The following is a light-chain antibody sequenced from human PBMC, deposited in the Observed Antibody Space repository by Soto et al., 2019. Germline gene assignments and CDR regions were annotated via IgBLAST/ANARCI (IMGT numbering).Light chain of an antibody. CDR2: AAS. CDR1: QSISSY. V-gene: IGKV1-9*01. Sequence: THSPSSVSASVGDRVTITCRASQSISSYLNWYQQKPGKAPKLLIYAASSLQSGVPSRFSGSGSGTDFTLTISNLQPEDFATYYCQQLNAYPLTFGQGTRLEI. CDR3: QQLNAYPLT. J-gene: IGKJ5*01.